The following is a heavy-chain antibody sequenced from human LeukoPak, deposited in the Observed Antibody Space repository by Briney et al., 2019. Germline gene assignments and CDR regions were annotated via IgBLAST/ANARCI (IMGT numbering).Heavy chain of an antibody. CDR3: SRYSGSYPRRFDY. CDR1: GYTFTSYG. V-gene: IGHV1-18*01. D-gene: IGHD1-26*01. Sequence: ASVKVSCKASGYTFTSYGISGVRQAPGQGLEGMGWISAYNGNTNYAHKPQGRVTITTEPSTSPAYPELRRLSPAGPAVDSFSRYSGSYPRRFDYWGQGTMVTV. CDR2: ISAYNGNT. J-gene: IGHJ4*02.